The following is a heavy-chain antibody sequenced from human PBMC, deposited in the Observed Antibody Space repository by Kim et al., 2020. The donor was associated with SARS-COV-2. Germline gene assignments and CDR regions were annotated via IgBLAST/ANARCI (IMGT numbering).Heavy chain of an antibody. Sequence: GRSLRLSCAASGFTFSSHVMSWVRQAPGKGLEWVSLVDGVGSSTHYTDSVKGRFTISRDNSKNMVFLQMNSLRDEDAAVYYCARDGAGDWGQGTLVTVSS. D-gene: IGHD4-17*01. CDR3: ARDGAGD. CDR1: GFTFSSHV. V-gene: IGHV3-23*03. J-gene: IGHJ4*02. CDR2: VDGVGSST.